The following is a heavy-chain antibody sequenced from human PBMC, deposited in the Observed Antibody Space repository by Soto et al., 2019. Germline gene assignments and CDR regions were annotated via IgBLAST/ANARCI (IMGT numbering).Heavy chain of an antibody. CDR1: GFTFDDYA. V-gene: IGHV3-9*01. CDR2: ISWNSGSI. J-gene: IGHJ4*01. D-gene: IGHD1-26*01. Sequence: SLRLSCAASGFTFDDYAMHWLRQAPGKGRGWVASISWNSGSIGYADSVKGRFTISRDSAKNSLSHQMNSLRPEDTAVYCCPRGWYSELLDCWG. CDR3: PRGWYSELLDC.